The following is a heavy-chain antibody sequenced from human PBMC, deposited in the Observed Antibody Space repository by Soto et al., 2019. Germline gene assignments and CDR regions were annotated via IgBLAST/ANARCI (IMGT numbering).Heavy chain of an antibody. CDR2: IIPIFGTP. CDR3: AREWANSSGYPIHP. D-gene: IGHD3-22*01. V-gene: IGHV1-69*06. J-gene: IGHJ5*02. CDR1: GGSFNSYS. Sequence: QVQLVQSGAEVKKPGSSVKLSCQTSGGSFNSYSMSWVRQAPGQGLEWMGNIIPIFGTPTYAQAFQGRVAISADISTSTVYMELVSLRFEDTAVYYCAREWANSSGYPIHPWGPGTLVAVSS.